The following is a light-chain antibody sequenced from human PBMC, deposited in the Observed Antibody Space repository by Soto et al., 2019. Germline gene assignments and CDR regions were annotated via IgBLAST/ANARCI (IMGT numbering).Light chain of an antibody. CDR1: SSDIGGYNS. V-gene: IGLV2-14*01. CDR2: AVS. CDR3: KSYAGSNTYV. Sequence: QSVLTQPASVSGSPGQSITISCTGTSSDIGGYNSVSWYQQHPGKAPKLVIYAVSNRPSGVSSRFSGSKSGNTASLTMSGLQAEDEATYYCKSYAGSNTYVFGSGTKVTVL. J-gene: IGLJ1*01.